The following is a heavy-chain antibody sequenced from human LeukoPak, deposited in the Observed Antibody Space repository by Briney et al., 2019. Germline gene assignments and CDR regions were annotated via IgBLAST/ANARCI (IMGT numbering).Heavy chain of an antibody. J-gene: IGHJ4*02. V-gene: IGHV3-9*01. CDR1: GFTFDDYA. CDR3: ARDSGGGNFDX. CDR2: INKNSGSM. D-gene: IGHD4-23*01. Sequence: GRSLRLSCAASGFTFDDYAMHWVRQAPGKGLEWVAGINKNSGSMGYADSVKGRFTISRDNAKNSLYLQMNSLRAEDTAVYYCARDSGGGNFDXXGQGTLVTVSS.